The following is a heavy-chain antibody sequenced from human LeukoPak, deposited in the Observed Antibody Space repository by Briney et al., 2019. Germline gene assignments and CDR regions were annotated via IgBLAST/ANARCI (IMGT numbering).Heavy chain of an antibody. CDR3: TRRPGGSYLDYGMDV. V-gene: IGHV3-73*01. CDR1: GFTFSGSA. J-gene: IGHJ6*02. CDR2: IRSKANSYAT. D-gene: IGHD1-26*01. Sequence: GGSLRLSCAASGFTFSGSAMHWVRQASGKGLEWVGRIRSKANSYATAYPASVKGRFTISRDDSTNTAYLQMHSLKTEDTAVYYCTRRPGGSYLDYGMDVWGQGTTVTVSS.